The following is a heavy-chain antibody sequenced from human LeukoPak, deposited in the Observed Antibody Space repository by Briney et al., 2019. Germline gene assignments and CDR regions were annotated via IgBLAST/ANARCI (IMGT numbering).Heavy chain of an antibody. J-gene: IGHJ4*02. D-gene: IGHD3-22*01. CDR1: GYTFTSYD. Sequence: ASVKVSCTASGYTFTSYDINWVRQATGQGLEWMGWMNPNSGNTGYAQKFQGRVTMTRNTSISTAYMELSSLKSEDTAVYYCATYYDSSGYFASNWGQGTLVTVSS. V-gene: IGHV1-8*01. CDR2: MNPNSGNT. CDR3: ATYYDSSGYFASN.